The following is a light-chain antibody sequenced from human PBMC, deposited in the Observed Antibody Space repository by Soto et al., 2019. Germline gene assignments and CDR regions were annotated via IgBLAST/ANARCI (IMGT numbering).Light chain of an antibody. CDR1: QGIGDT. CDR3: QQYDNWPPKT. Sequence: EVVMTQSPATLSVSPGEGATLSCRASQGIGDTLAWYQHKPGQAPRPIIYDATTRATGIPVRFSGSGSGTEFTLTISSLQSEDVGVYYCQQYDNWPPKTFGGGTKVDIK. CDR2: DAT. V-gene: IGKV3-15*01. J-gene: IGKJ4*01.